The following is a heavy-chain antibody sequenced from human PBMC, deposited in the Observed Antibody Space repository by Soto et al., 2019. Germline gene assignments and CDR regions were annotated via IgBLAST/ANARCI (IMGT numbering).Heavy chain of an antibody. J-gene: IGHJ5*02. V-gene: IGHV2-5*02. Sequence: QITLKESGPTLVKPTQTLTLTCTFSGFSLSTSGVGVGWIRQPPGKALEWLALIYWDDDKRYSPSLKSRLTITKDTSKNQVVLTMTNMDPVDTATYYCAHRPEVGATLDWFDPWGQGTLVTGSS. D-gene: IGHD1-26*01. CDR2: IYWDDDK. CDR3: AHRPEVGATLDWFDP. CDR1: GFSLSTSGVG.